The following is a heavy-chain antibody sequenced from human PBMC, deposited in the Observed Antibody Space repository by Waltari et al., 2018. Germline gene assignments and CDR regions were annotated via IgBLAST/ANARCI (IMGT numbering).Heavy chain of an antibody. Sequence: EVQLWESGGGLVEPGGSLRLSCVVSGLRLSRDAYAMSWVRQAPGKGPEWISGLTGDSKDIYYADSVKGRFTISRDNSKNTIYLQMNSLGVEDTALYYCAKDHYYDNGVWDALDIWGRGTMVSVSA. J-gene: IGHJ3*02. V-gene: IGHV3-23*01. CDR1: GLRLSRDAYA. CDR2: LTGDSKDI. CDR3: AKDHYYDNGVWDALDI. D-gene: IGHD2-8*01.